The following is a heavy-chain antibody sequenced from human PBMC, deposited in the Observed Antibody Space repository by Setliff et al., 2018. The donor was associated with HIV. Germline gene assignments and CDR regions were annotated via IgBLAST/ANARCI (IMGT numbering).Heavy chain of an antibody. J-gene: IGHJ6*02. CDR2: IYKIGST. D-gene: IGHD3-3*01. Sequence: PGGSLRLSCVASTFIFSNYSMNWVRQAPGKGLEWVSVIYKIGSTFYADSVKGRFTISRDTSKNTLYLQMTSLRAEDTAVYYCARSGRPIYYYYSMDVWGQGTTVTVSS. CDR1: TFIFSNYS. CDR3: ARSGRPIYYYYSMDV. V-gene: IGHV3-66*01.